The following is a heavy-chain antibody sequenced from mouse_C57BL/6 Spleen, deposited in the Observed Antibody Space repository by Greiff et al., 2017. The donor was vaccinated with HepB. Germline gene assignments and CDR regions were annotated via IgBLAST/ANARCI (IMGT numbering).Heavy chain of an antibody. D-gene: IGHD1-1*01. CDR3: ARYTTVVATPYYFDY. J-gene: IGHJ2*01. Sequence: VQLQQSGAELARPGASVKLSCKASGYTFTSYGISWVKQRTGQGLEWIGEIYPRSGNTYYNEKFKGKATLPADKSSSTAYMELRSLTSEDSAVYFCARYTTVVATPYYFDYWGQGTTLTVSS. CDR1: GYTFTSYG. CDR2: IYPRSGNT. V-gene: IGHV1-81*01.